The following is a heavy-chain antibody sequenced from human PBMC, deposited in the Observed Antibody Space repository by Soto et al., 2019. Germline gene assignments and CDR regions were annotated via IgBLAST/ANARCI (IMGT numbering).Heavy chain of an antibody. D-gene: IGHD3-10*01. J-gene: IGHJ6*02. CDR2: INHSGST. Sequence: PSETLSLTCAVYGGSFSGYYWSWIRQPPGKGLEWIGEINHSGSTNYNPSLKSRVTISVDTSKNQFSLKLSSVTAADTAVYYCARGRPLSRYYGSGSSVPSYYYYYGMDVWGQGTTVTVSS. V-gene: IGHV4-34*01. CDR3: ARGRPLSRYYGSGSSVPSYYYYYGMDV. CDR1: GGSFSGYY.